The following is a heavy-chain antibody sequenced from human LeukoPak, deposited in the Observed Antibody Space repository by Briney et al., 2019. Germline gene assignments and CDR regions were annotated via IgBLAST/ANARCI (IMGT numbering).Heavy chain of an antibody. CDR2: ISSSSSYI. CDR1: GFTFSSYS. V-gene: IGHV3-21*01. D-gene: IGHD3-10*01. J-gene: IGHJ4*02. Sequence: GGSLRLSCAASGFTFSSYSMDWVRQAPGKGLEWVSSISSSSSYIYYADSVKGRFTISRDNAKNSLYLQMNSLRAEDTAVYYCARGEDYGSGSYFDYWGQGTLVTVSS. CDR3: ARGEDYGSGSYFDY.